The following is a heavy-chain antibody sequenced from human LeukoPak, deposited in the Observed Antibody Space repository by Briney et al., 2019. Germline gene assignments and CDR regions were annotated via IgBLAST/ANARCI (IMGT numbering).Heavy chain of an antibody. CDR1: GYTFTSYG. CDR2: ISAYNGNT. Sequence: ASVKVSCKASGYTFTSYGISWVRQAPGQGLEWMGWISAYNGNTNYAQKLQGRVTMTTDTSTSTAYMELRSLRSDDTAVYYCARENRGYSYGFLNENAFDIWGQGTIVTVSS. J-gene: IGHJ3*02. V-gene: IGHV1-18*01. D-gene: IGHD5-18*01. CDR3: ARENRGYSYGFLNENAFDI.